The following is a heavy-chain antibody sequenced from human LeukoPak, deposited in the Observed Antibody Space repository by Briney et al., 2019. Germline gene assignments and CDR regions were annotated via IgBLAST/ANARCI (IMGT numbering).Heavy chain of an antibody. D-gene: IGHD3-22*01. Sequence: EASVKVSCKASGGTFSNYGISWVRQAPGQGLEWMGRIIPILGIANYAQKFQGRVTITADKSTSTAYMELSSLRSEDTAVYYCATGDYDSSVIFDYWGQGTLVTVSS. V-gene: IGHV1-69*04. J-gene: IGHJ4*02. CDR3: ATGDYDSSVIFDY. CDR2: IIPILGIA. CDR1: GGTFSNYG.